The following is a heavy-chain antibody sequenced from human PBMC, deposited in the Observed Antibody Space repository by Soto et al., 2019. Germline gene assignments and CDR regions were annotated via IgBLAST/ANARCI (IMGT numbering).Heavy chain of an antibody. J-gene: IGHJ5*02. CDR1: GASISSSSYY. CDR3: ARETYGDHVGYLDP. CDR2: VFYTGTT. Sequence: SETLSLTCTVSGASISSSSYYWGWIRQPPGKGLEWIGSVFYTGTTYYNPSLKSRVTISVDTSKNQFSLKLTSVTAADTAVYYCARETYGDHVGYLDPWGQGTLVTVSS. V-gene: IGHV4-39*07. D-gene: IGHD4-17*01.